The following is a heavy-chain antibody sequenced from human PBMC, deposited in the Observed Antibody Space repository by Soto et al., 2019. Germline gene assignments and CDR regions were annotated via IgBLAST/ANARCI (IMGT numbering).Heavy chain of an antibody. J-gene: IGHJ5*02. Sequence: SETLSLTCSVSGASITTYYWSWIRQPPGKGLEWIGSISYSGSTKYNPSLESRVMTSLDTSKNQFSLRLTSVTAADTALYYCARDWDSSGLFDPWGQGALVTVSS. V-gene: IGHV4-59*01. CDR1: GASITTYY. D-gene: IGHD3-10*01. CDR3: ARDWDSSGLFDP. CDR2: ISYSGST.